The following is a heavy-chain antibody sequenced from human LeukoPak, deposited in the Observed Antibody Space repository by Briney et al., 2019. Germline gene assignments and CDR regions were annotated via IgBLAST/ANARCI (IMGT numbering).Heavy chain of an antibody. J-gene: IGHJ5*02. D-gene: IGHD5-18*01. CDR3: ARGRGYSYAFDP. CDR1: GGSISSYY. V-gene: IGHV4-59*12. CDR2: IYYSGST. Sequence: PSETLSLTCTVSGGSISSYYWSWLRQPPGKGLEWIGYIYYSGSTNYNPSLKSRVTISMDTSKNQFSLNLSSVTAADTAVYYCARGRGYSYAFDPWGQGTLVTVSS.